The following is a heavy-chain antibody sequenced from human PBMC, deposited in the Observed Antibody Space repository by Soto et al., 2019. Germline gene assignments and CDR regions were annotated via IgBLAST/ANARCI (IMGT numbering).Heavy chain of an antibody. CDR1: GCTFSSYA. CDR2: ISYDGCNK. J-gene: IGHJ4*02. CDR3: ARGGSSWYYFDY. D-gene: IGHD6-13*01. Sequence: PGCSLRLSCAASGCTFSSYAMHWVRQAPGKGLWWVAVISYDGCNKYYADSVKGRFTISRDNSKNTLYLQMNSLRAEDTAVYYCARGGSSWYYFDYWGQGTLVDVS. V-gene: IGHV3-30-3*01.